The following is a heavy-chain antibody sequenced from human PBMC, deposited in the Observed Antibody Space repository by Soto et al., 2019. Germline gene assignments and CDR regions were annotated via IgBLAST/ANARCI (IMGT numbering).Heavy chain of an antibody. J-gene: IGHJ4*02. CDR3: ARYRREAVAGYTLDN. CDR2: VYNSGST. Sequence: PSETLSLTCTVSGGSISSNYWTWIRQPPGKGLEWIGYVYNSGSTNYNPALKSRVTISEDTSKSQFSLKVNSMTAADTAVYYCARYRREAVAGYTLDNWGQGILVTVSS. CDR1: GGSISSNY. D-gene: IGHD6-13*01. V-gene: IGHV4-59*01.